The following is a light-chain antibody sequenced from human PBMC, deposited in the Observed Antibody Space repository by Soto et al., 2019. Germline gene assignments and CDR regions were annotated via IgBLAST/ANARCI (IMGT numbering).Light chain of an antibody. CDR2: AAS. CDR1: QRITNY. V-gene: IGKV1-39*01. Sequence: QVSQSETALSSAVADRVTISCRSSQRITNYLNWYQQKPGKAPKLLIYAASSLQSGVPSRFSVSGSGTELTLTITILQPEDFPTSYCQDTYITPFDFGRGTKVDIK. J-gene: IGKJ3*01. CDR3: QDTYITPFD.